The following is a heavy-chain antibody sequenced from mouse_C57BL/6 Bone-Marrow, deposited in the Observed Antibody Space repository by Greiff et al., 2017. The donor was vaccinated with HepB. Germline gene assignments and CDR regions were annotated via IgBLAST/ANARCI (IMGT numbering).Heavy chain of an antibody. Sequence: EVQGVESGGGLVKPGGSLKLSCAASGFTFSSYAMSWVRQTPEKRLEWVATISDGGSYTYYPDNVKGRFTISRDNAKNNLYLQMSHLKSEDTAMYYCAREVLLRGFAYWGQGTLVTVSA. CDR1: GFTFSSYA. J-gene: IGHJ3*01. CDR3: AREVLLRGFAY. D-gene: IGHD1-1*01. CDR2: ISDGGSYT. V-gene: IGHV5-4*01.